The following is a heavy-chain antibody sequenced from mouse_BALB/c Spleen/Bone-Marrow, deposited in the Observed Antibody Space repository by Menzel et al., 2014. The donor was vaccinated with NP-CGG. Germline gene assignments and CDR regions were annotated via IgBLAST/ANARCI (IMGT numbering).Heavy chain of an antibody. CDR3: ARKDYYSRFGY. D-gene: IGHD2-12*01. CDR2: ILPGSGNT. J-gene: IGHJ3*01. Sequence: QVQLQQSGAELMKPGASVKISCKATGYTFSSYWIEWVKQRPGHGLEWIGEILPGSGNTNYNEKFKSKATFTADTSSNTAYMQLSSLTSEDSGVYYCARKDYYSRFGYWGQGTLVTVSA. V-gene: IGHV1-9*01. CDR1: GYTFSSYW.